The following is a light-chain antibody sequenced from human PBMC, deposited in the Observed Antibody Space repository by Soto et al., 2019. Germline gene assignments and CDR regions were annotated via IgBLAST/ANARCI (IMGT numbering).Light chain of an antibody. V-gene: IGKV1-5*01. CDR1: QSVSTW. CDR3: QQYNSYSPT. CDR2: DAS. J-gene: IGKJ1*01. Sequence: DIQMTQSPSSLSASVGDTVTITCRASQSVSTWLAWYQQRAGKAPKLLIYDASSLESGVPSRFRGFGSGTELTLTISSLQPEDSATYYCQQYNSYSPTFGQETKLEV.